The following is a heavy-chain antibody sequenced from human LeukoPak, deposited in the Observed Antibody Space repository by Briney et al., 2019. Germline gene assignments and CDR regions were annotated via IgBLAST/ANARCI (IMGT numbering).Heavy chain of an antibody. J-gene: IGHJ5*02. V-gene: IGHV4-39*07. CDR3: ARDGKYSSGWYSLSWFDP. CDR2: INHSGST. CDR1: GGSISSGGYY. Sequence: SETLSLTCTVSGGSISSGGYYWSWIRQPPGKGLEWIGEINHSGSTNYNPSLKSRVTISVDTSKNQFSLKLSSVTAADTAVYYCARDGKYSSGWYSLSWFDPWGQGTLVTVSS. D-gene: IGHD6-19*01.